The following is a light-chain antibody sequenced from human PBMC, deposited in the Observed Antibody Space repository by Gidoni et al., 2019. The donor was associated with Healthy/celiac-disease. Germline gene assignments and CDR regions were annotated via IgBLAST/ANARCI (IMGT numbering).Light chain of an antibody. V-gene: IGKV4-1*01. J-gene: IGKJ3*01. CDR1: QSVLYSSNNKNY. CDR3: QQYYSTPVT. Sequence: DIVMTQSPDPLAVSLGERATINCKSSQSVLYSSNNKNYLAWYQQKPGQPPKLLIYWASTRETGVPDRFSGSGSGTDFTLTISSLQAEDVAVYYCQQYYSTPVTFGPXTKVDIK. CDR2: WAS.